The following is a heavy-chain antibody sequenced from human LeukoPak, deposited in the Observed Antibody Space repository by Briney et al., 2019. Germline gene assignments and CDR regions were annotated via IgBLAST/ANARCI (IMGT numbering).Heavy chain of an antibody. V-gene: IGHV1-8*01. J-gene: IGHJ5*02. D-gene: IGHD5-12*01. Sequence: GASVKVSCKASGYTFTSYDINWVRQASGQGLEWMGWMNPNSGNTGYAQKLQGRVTMTRNTSISTAYMELGSLRSEDTAVYYCARVLRGGYDLRGYNWFDPWGQGTLVTVSS. CDR3: ARVLRGGYDLRGYNWFDP. CDR2: MNPNSGNT. CDR1: GYTFTSYD.